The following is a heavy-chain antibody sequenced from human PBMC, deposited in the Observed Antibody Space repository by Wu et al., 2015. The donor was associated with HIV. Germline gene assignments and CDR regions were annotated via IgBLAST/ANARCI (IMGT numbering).Heavy chain of an antibody. Sequence: QVQLVQSGAEVKKPGASVKVSCKASGYTFTGYYMHWVRQAPGQGLEWMGWINPNSGGTNYAQKFQGRVTMTRDTSISTAYMELSRLRSDDTAVYYCARVGIAAADGRIGYYYYYYMDVWGQRDHGHRLL. CDR3: ARVGIAAADGRIGYYYYYYMDV. V-gene: IGHV1-2*02. CDR1: GYTFTGYY. D-gene: IGHD6-13*01. J-gene: IGHJ6*03. CDR2: INPNSGGT.